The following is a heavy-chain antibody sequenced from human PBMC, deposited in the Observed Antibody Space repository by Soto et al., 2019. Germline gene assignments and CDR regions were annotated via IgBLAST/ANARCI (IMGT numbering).Heavy chain of an antibody. CDR1: GGSISSYY. CDR3: AREAHCSGGSCYHFDY. D-gene: IGHD2-15*01. V-gene: IGHV4-59*01. J-gene: IGHJ4*02. Sequence: SETLSLTCTVSGGSISSYYWSWIRQPPGKGLEWIGYIYYSGSTNYNPSLKSRVTISVDTSKNQFSLKLSSVTAADTAVYYCAREAHCSGGSCYHFDYRGQGTLVTVSS. CDR2: IYYSGST.